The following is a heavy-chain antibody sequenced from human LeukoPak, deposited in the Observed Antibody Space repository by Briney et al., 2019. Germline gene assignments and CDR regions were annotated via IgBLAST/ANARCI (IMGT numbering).Heavy chain of an antibody. D-gene: IGHD4-17*01. CDR1: GGSISSGSYY. Sequence: SETLSLTCTVSGGSISSGSYYWSWIRQPAGKGLEWIGRIYTSGSTNYNPSLMSRVTISVDTSKKQFSLNLTSVTAADTAVYYCARGEDGTGDYRPTYFDSWGQGTLVTVSS. CDR3: ARGEDGTGDYRPTYFDS. CDR2: IYTSGST. V-gene: IGHV4-61*02. J-gene: IGHJ4*02.